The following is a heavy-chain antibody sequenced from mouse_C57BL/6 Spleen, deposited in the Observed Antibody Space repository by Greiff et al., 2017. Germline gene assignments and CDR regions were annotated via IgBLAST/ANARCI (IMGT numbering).Heavy chain of an antibody. CDR2: ISDGGSYT. CDR1: GFTFSSYA. CDR3: ARGRRNGTRFDY. J-gene: IGHJ2*01. V-gene: IGHV5-4*03. Sequence: EVKVVEPGGGLVKPGGSLKLSCAASGFTFSSYAMSWVRQTPEKRLEWVVTISDGGSYTNYPDNVKGRFTISRDNAKNNLYLQMSHLKSEDTAMYYCARGRRNGTRFDYWGQGTTLTVSA. D-gene: IGHD4-1*01.